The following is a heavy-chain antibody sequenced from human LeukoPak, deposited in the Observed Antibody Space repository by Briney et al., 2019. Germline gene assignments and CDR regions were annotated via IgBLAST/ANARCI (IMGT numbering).Heavy chain of an antibody. CDR3: AKDQDSYGYCDY. D-gene: IGHD5-18*01. J-gene: IGHJ4*02. CDR1: GFTFSSYA. CDR2: ISGSGGST. Sequence: PGGSLRLSCAASGFTFSSYAMSLVRQAPGKGLEWVSAISGSGGSTYYADSVKGRFTISRDNSKNTPYLQMNSLRAEDTAVYYCAKDQDSYGYCDYWGQGTLVTVSS. V-gene: IGHV3-23*01.